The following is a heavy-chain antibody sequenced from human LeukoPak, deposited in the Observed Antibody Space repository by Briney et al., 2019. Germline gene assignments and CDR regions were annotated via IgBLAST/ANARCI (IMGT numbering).Heavy chain of an antibody. V-gene: IGHV1-69*01. Sequence: SVKVSCKASGGTFSNYAINWVRQAPGQGLEWMGGITPIFGTANYLQKFQGRVTITADESTGTAYMELSRLRSEDTAIYYCARASSDDTAMATPFAYWGQGTLVTVSS. CDR1: GGTFSNYA. CDR3: ARASSDDTAMATPFAY. CDR2: ITPIFGTA. D-gene: IGHD5-18*01. J-gene: IGHJ4*02.